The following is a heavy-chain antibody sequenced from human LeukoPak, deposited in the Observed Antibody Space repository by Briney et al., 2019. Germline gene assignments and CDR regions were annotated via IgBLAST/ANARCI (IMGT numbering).Heavy chain of an antibody. CDR1: GFTFSSYG. CDR2: ISSSSSTI. CDR3: ARSIAAAGMRFDY. Sequence: GGSLRLSCAASGFTFSSYGMTWVRQAPGKGLEWVSYISSSSSTIYYADSVKGRFTISRDNAKNSLYLQLNSLRAEDTAVYYCARSIAAAGMRFDYWGQGTLVTVSS. D-gene: IGHD6-13*01. J-gene: IGHJ4*02. V-gene: IGHV3-48*01.